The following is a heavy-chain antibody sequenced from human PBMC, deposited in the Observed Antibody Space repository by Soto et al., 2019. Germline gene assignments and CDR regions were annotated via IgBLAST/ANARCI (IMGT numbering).Heavy chain of an antibody. Sequence: QVQLVQSGAEVKKPGSSVKVSCKASGGTFSSYAISWVRQAPGQGLEWMGGIIPIFGTANYAQKFQGRVTITADDSTSTAYMELSSLRSEDTAVYYCAGEGYCSSTSCPRHYYGMDVWGQGTTVTVSS. CDR3: AGEGYCSSTSCPRHYYGMDV. V-gene: IGHV1-69*01. D-gene: IGHD2-2*01. CDR1: GGTFSSYA. CDR2: IIPIFGTA. J-gene: IGHJ6*02.